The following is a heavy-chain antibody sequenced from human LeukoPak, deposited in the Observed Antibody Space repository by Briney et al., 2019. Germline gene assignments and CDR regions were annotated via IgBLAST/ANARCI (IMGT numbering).Heavy chain of an antibody. D-gene: IGHD3-10*01. J-gene: IGHJ4*02. CDR3: AREGYYASGSVDS. CDR2: INPNSGGT. CDR1: GYTFTGYY. Sequence: ASVKVSCKTSGYTFTGYYIHWVRQAPGQGLEWMGWINPNSGGTNYAQKFQGRVTMTRDTSITTAYMELSGLTSDDTAVYYCAREGYYASGSVDSWGQGSLVTVSS. V-gene: IGHV1-2*02.